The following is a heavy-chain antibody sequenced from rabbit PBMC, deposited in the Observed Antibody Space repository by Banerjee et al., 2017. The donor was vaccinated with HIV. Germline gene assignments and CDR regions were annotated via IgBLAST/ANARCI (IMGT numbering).Heavy chain of an antibody. CDR2: IYDSSSGTT. CDR1: GFSFNTNA. V-gene: IGHV1S40*01. D-gene: IGHD3-1*01. Sequence: QSLEESGGDLVKPGASLTLTCKASGFSFNTNAMCWVRQAPGKGLEWIGCIYDSSSGTTYYASWAKGRFTISKTSSTTVTLQMTSLTAADTATYFCARDPYCVYGVTGYALNLWGPGTLVTDS. J-gene: IGHJ4*01. CDR3: ARDPYCVYGVTGYALNL.